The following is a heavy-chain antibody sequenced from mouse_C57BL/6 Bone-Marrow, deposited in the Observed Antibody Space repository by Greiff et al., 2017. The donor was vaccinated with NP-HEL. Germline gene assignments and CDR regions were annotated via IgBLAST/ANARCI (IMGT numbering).Heavy chain of an antibody. D-gene: IGHD1-1*01. V-gene: IGHV5-9-1*02. J-gene: IGHJ1*03. CDR3: TRDRDSFYYYGSSHWYFDV. Sequence: EVKLVESGEGLVKPGGSLKLSCAASGFTFSSYAMSWVRQTPEKRLEWVAYISSGGDYIYYADTVKGRFTISRDNARNTLYLQMSSLKSEDTAMYYCTRDRDSFYYYGSSHWYFDVWGTGTTVTVSS. CDR1: GFTFSSYA. CDR2: ISSGGDYI.